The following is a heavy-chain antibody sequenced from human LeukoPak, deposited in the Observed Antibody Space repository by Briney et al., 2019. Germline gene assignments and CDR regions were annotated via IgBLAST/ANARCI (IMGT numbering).Heavy chain of an antibody. Sequence: GGSLRLSCAASGFTFSSYDMHWARQATGKGLEWVSAIGTAGDTYCPGSVKGRFTISRENAKNSLYLQMNSLRAGDTAVYYCARGKYFYDSSGYYDYWGQGALVTVSS. CDR2: IGTAGDT. CDR3: ARGKYFYDSSGYYDY. CDR1: GFTFSSYD. V-gene: IGHV3-13*01. D-gene: IGHD3-22*01. J-gene: IGHJ4*02.